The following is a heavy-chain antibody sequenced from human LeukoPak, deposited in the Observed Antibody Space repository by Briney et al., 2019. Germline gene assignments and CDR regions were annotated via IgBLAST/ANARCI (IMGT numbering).Heavy chain of an antibody. CDR1: GFIFSSYA. CDR2: IYSGGST. V-gene: IGHV3-53*01. J-gene: IGHJ4*02. D-gene: IGHD3-10*01. Sequence: GGSLRLSCAASGFIFSSYAMSWVRQAPGKGLEWVSIIYSGGSTYYADSVKGRFTISRDNSRDTLYVQMNSLRAEDTAVYYCASQSISMVRGVIQYWGQGTLVTVSS. CDR3: ASQSISMVRGVIQY.